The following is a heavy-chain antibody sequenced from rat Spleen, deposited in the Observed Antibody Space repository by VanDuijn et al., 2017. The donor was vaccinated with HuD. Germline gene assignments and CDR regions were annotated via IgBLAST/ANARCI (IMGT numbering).Heavy chain of an antibody. CDR2: ISFDGSDT. CDR3: ARHEGNSGYYFDY. J-gene: IGHJ2*01. CDR1: GFTFSNYD. D-gene: IGHD4-3*01. Sequence: EVQLVESGGGLVQPGGSLKLSCAASGFTFSNYDMAWVRQTPTKGLEWVATISFDGSDTYYRDSVKGRFTFSRDNAKSTLYLQMDSLRSEDTATYYCARHEGNSGYYFDYWGQGVMVTVSS. V-gene: IGHV5-7*01.